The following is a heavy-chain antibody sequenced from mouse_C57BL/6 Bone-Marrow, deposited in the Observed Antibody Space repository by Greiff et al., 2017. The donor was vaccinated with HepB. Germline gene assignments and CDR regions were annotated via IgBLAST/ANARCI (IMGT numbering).Heavy chain of an antibody. Sequence: QVQLQQSGAELARPGASVKLSCKASGYTFTSYGISWVKQRTGQGLEWIGEIYPRSGNTYYNEKFKGKATLTADKSSSPAYMELRSLTSEDSAVYFCARFPLYYYGSSWGYFDVWGTGTTVTVSS. V-gene: IGHV1-81*01. D-gene: IGHD1-1*01. CDR2: IYPRSGNT. J-gene: IGHJ1*03. CDR1: GYTFTSYG. CDR3: ARFPLYYYGSSWGYFDV.